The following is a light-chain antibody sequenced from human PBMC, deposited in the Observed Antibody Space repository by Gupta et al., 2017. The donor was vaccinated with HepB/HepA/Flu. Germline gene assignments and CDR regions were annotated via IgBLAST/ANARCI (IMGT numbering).Light chain of an antibody. CDR2: GTS. Sequence: EVVLTQSPATLSLSPGERATLSCRASQNVGTSLAWYQQKPGQAPSLLIYGTSTRDTGVQARFSGRGSGTDLTLTRISRETEDFAVYVGHSRRNCLFGWGTKVEIK. V-gene: IGKV3-11*01. CDR3: HSRRNCL. J-gene: IGKJ4*01. CDR1: QNVGTS.